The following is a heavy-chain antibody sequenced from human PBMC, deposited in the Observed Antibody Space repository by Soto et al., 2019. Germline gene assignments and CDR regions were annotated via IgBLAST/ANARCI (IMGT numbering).Heavy chain of an antibody. Sequence: QVQLQESGPGLVKPSETLSLTCTVSGGSISSYYWSWIRQPPGKGLEWIGYIYYSGSTNYNPSLKSRVTISVDTDKNQFSLKLSAVTAADTAVYYCARRRGSSWYYYYGMDVWGQGTTVTVSS. D-gene: IGHD6-13*01. J-gene: IGHJ6*01. CDR3: ARRRGSSWYYYYGMDV. CDR2: IYYSGST. CDR1: GGSISSYY. V-gene: IGHV4-59*08.